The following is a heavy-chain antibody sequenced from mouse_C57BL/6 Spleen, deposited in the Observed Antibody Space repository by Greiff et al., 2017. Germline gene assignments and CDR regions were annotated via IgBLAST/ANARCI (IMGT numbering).Heavy chain of an antibody. Sequence: EVQLVESGGGLVKPGGSVKLSCAASGFTFSSYAMSWVRQTPGKGLEWVATISDGGSYTYYPDNVKGRVTITRDKAKNNLYLQMSHLKSEDTAMYYCARMVTTDYYAMDYWGQGTSVTVSS. CDR1: GFTFSSYA. V-gene: IGHV5-4*01. CDR3: ARMVTTDYYAMDY. J-gene: IGHJ4*01. D-gene: IGHD2-2*01. CDR2: ISDGGSYT.